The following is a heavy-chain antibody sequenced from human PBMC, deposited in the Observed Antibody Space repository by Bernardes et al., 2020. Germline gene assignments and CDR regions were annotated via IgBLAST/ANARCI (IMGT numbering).Heavy chain of an antibody. V-gene: IGHV3-48*03. Sequence: GGSLRLSRAASGFNFSSYEMNWVRQAPGKGLEWVSYISSSGYTIYYADSVKGRFTMSRDNAKNSLYLQMNSLRAEDTALYYCARYTSGSHSNWFEPWGQGTLVTVSS. CDR3: ARYTSGSHSNWFEP. J-gene: IGHJ5*02. D-gene: IGHD1-26*01. CDR1: GFNFSSYE. CDR2: ISSSGYTI.